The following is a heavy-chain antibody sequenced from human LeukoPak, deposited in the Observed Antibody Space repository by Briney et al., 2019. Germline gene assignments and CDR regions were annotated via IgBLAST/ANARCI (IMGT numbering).Heavy chain of an antibody. CDR3: AREGHDFWSGFTYYYYYYMDV. CDR1: GYTFTGYY. D-gene: IGHD3-3*01. J-gene: IGHJ6*03. Sequence: ASVKVSCKASGYTFTGYYMHWVRQAPRQGLEWMGWINPNSGGTNYAQKFQGRVTMTRDTSISTAYMELSRLRSDDTAVYYCAREGHDFWSGFTYYYYYYMDVWGKGTTVTVSS. V-gene: IGHV1-2*02. CDR2: INPNSGGT.